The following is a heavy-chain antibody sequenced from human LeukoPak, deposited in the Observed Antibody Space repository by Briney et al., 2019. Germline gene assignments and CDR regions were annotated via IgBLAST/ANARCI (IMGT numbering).Heavy chain of an antibody. D-gene: IGHD6-6*01. J-gene: IGHJ4*02. V-gene: IGHV1-8*03. CDR1: GYTFTSYD. Sequence: ASVKASCKTSGYTFTSYDINWVRQATGQGLEWMGVMNTNSGNTGYAQRFRGRVTITRNTSISTAYMELSSLRSEDTAVYYCARGASRSFDYWGQGTLVTVSS. CDR2: MNTNSGNT. CDR3: ARGASRSFDY.